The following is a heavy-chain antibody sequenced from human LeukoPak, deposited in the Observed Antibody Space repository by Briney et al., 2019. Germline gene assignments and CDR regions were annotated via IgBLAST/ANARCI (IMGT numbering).Heavy chain of an antibody. V-gene: IGHV3-48*03. CDR3: AREAGYSSSDY. CDR2: ISSSGSTI. D-gene: IGHD6-19*01. Sequence: GGSLRLSCAASGFTFSSYEMNWVRQAPGKGLEWVSYISSSGSTIYYADSVKGRFTISRDNAKNSLFLQMNSLRAEDTAFYYCAREAGYSSSDYWGQGTLVTVSS. J-gene: IGHJ4*02. CDR1: GFTFSSYE.